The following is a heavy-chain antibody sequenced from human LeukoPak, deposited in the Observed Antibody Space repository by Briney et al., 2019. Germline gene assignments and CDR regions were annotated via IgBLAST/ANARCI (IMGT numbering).Heavy chain of an antibody. CDR2: ISYDGSDK. CDR3: ARDWNYYGIFDY. V-gene: IGHV3-30*04. J-gene: IGHJ4*02. Sequence: GGSLRLSCAASGFTFSSYAMHWVRQAPGKGLEWVAVISYDGSDKYYADSVKGRFTISRDNSKNTLYLQVNSLRAEDTAAYYCARDWNYYGIFDYWGQGTLVTVSS. D-gene: IGHD3-10*01. CDR1: GFTFSSYA.